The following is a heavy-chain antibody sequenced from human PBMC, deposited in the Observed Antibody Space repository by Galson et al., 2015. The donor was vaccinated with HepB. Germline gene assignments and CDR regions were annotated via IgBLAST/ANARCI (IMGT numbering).Heavy chain of an antibody. V-gene: IGHV3-7*01. CDR2: IKGDGSEI. CDR1: GFTFSNYW. D-gene: IGHD1-26*01. Sequence: SLRLSCAASGFTFSNYWMSWVRQAPGKGLEWVANIKGDGSEINYADCVKGRFTISRDNAKNTVYLQMSSLRAEDTAVYYCACSGSYFDYCGQGILVTGSS. CDR3: ACSGSYFDY. J-gene: IGHJ4*02.